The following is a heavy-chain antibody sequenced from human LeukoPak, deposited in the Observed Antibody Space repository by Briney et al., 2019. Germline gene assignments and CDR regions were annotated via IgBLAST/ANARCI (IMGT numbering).Heavy chain of an antibody. CDR3: AKDRGGRYCSGGSCYVHYGMDV. V-gene: IGHV3-30*18. Sequence: GGSLRLSWAASGFTFSTYGMHWVRQAPGKGLEWVAVIQYDGSKDYSADSVKGRFTVSRENSNNTLSLQMNSLSAEDTAVYYCAKDRGGRYCSGGSCYVHYGMDVWGQGTTVTVSS. D-gene: IGHD2-15*01. J-gene: IGHJ6*02. CDR1: GFTFSTYG. CDR2: IQYDGSKD.